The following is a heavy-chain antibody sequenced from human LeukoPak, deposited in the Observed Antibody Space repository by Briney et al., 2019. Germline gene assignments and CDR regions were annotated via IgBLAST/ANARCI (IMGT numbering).Heavy chain of an antibody. CDR2: INPNSGGT. J-gene: IGHJ5*02. CDR1: GGTFSSYA. V-gene: IGHV1-2*04. D-gene: IGHD6-13*01. CDR3: ARIVGGIAAAGTGYWFDP. Sequence: ASVKVSCKASGGTFSSYAISWVRQAPGQGLEWMGWINPNSGGTNYAQKFQGWVTMTRDTSISTAYMELSRLRSDDTAVYYCARIVGGIAAAGTGYWFDPWGQGTLVTVSS.